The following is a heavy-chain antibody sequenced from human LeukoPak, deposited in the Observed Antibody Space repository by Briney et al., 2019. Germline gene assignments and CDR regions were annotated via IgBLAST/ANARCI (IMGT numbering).Heavy chain of an antibody. CDR3: ARGGGPRAEYFQH. Sequence: SETLSLTCAVYGGSFSGYYWSWIRQPPGKGLEWMGEINHSGSTNYNPSLKSRVTISVDTSKNQFSLKLSSVTAADTAVYYCARGGGPRAEYFQHWGQGTLVTVSS. J-gene: IGHJ1*01. CDR1: GGSFSGYY. CDR2: INHSGST. V-gene: IGHV4-34*01.